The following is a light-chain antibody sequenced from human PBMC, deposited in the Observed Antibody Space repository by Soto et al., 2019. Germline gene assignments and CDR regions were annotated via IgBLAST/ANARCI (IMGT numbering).Light chain of an antibody. J-gene: IGKJ4*01. CDR1: QNAHTS. Sequence: ENVLTQFPVTLSLSPGERATLSCRASQNAHTSLAWYRQTPGQAPRLLIYDAFKRAAGIPARFSGSGSGTDFTLTISSLEPEDSGIYYCQDRSNWPLFTFGGGTKVDIK. V-gene: IGKV3-11*01. CDR2: DAF. CDR3: QDRSNWPLFT.